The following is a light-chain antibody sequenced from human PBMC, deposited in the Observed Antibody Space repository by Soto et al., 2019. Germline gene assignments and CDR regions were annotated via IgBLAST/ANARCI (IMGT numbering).Light chain of an antibody. CDR3: MQSIHLRT. Sequence: EIVLTQTPLSLSATPGQPASISCKSSQSLLHSDGKTYLYWFLQKSGQPPQVLIYELSNRFPGVPDRFSGSGSGTDFTLKISRVEAEDVGVYYCMQSIHLRTFGQGTKVEIK. J-gene: IGKJ1*01. CDR2: ELS. CDR1: QSLLHSDGKTY. V-gene: IGKV2D-29*01.